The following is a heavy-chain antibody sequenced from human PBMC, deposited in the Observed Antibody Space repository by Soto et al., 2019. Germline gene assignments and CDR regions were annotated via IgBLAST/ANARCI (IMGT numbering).Heavy chain of an antibody. D-gene: IGHD6-19*01. CDR2: ISWNSGSI. CDR3: AKDRGIAVAGTRNSGYYYGMDV. Sequence: QPGGSLRLSCAASGFTFDDYAMHWVRQAPGKGLEWVSGISWNSGSIGYADSVKGRFTISRDNAKNSLYLQMNSLRAEDTALYYCAKDRGIAVAGTRNSGYYYGMDVWGQGTTVTVSS. CDR1: GFTFDDYA. J-gene: IGHJ6*02. V-gene: IGHV3-9*01.